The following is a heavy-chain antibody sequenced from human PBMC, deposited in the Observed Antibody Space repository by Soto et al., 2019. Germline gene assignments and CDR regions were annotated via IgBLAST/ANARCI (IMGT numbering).Heavy chain of an antibody. CDR2: INHSGST. CDR1: GGPFSGYY. J-gene: IGHJ6*03. Sequence: PSETLSLTCAVYGGPFSGYYWSWIRQPPGKGLEWIGEINHSGSTNYNPSLKSRVTISVDTSKNQFSLKLSSVTAADTAVYYCARGPYCDFWSGHYYYYMDVWGKGTTVTVSS. CDR3: ARGPYCDFWSGHYYYYMDV. V-gene: IGHV4-34*01. D-gene: IGHD3-3*01.